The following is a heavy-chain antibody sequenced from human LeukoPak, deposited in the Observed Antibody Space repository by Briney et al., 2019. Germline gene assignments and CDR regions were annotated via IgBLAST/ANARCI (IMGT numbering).Heavy chain of an antibody. Sequence: GGSLRLSCAASGFTFSSYAMSWVRQAPGKGLEWVSAISGSGGSTYYADSVKGRFTISRDNSKNTLYLQMNSLRAEDTAVYYCAKDLNRWDYYGSGSYSLFDYWGQGTLVTVSS. V-gene: IGHV3-23*01. D-gene: IGHD3-10*01. CDR1: GFTFSSYA. CDR3: AKDLNRWDYYGSGSYSLFDY. J-gene: IGHJ4*02. CDR2: ISGSGGST.